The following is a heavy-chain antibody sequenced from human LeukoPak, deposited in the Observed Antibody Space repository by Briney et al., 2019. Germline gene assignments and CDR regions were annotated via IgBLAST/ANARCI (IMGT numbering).Heavy chain of an antibody. V-gene: IGHV4-39*07. Sequence: SETLSLTCTVSGGSISSSSYYWGWIRQPPGKGLEWIGSIYYSGRPYYNPSLKSRVTISVDTSKNQFSLKLSSVTAADTAVYYCARDRTVTTFGIYYYYMDVWGKGTTVTISS. CDR2: IYYSGRP. CDR3: ARDRTVTTFGIYYYYMDV. D-gene: IGHD4-17*01. CDR1: GGSISSSSYY. J-gene: IGHJ6*03.